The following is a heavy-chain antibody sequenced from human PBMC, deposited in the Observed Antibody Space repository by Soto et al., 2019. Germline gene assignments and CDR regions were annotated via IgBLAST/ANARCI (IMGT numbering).Heavy chain of an antibody. V-gene: IGHV1-3*01. CDR1: GYTFTSYA. D-gene: IGHD2-2*01. Sequence: QVQLVQSGAEVKKPGASVKVSCKASGYTFTSYAMHWVRQAPGQRLEWMGWINAGNGNTKYSQKFQGRVTITRDTSATTADMELSSLRSEDKAVYYCARDLIVVVPAAIGYYYYYGMDVWGQGTTVTVSS. CDR2: INAGNGNT. CDR3: ARDLIVVVPAAIGYYYYYGMDV. J-gene: IGHJ6*02.